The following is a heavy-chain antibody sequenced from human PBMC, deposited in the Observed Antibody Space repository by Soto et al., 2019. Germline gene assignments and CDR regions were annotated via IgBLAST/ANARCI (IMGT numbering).Heavy chain of an antibody. CDR2: ISKSDYT. V-gene: IGHV3-21*01. Sequence: GGSLRLSCTVSGFAFNNYGINWVRQAPGQGLEWVSSISKSDYTYYSDSVKGRFTISRDNAKNSVSLQMNTLRVEDTAVYYCAREDSIIIPAVSDFWGQGTLVSVAS. CDR1: GFAFNNYG. J-gene: IGHJ4*02. CDR3: AREDSIIIPAVSDF. D-gene: IGHD2-2*01.